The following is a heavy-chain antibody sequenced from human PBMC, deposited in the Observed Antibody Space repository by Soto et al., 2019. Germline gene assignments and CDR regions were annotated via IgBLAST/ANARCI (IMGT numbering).Heavy chain of an antibody. CDR3: ARVGYYYDTNGYYDS. CDR2: FYHSKIP. D-gene: IGHD3-22*01. Sequence: PSETLSLTCAVSGYSISSGYYWGWIRQPPGKGLEWIGNFYHSKIPYYNPSLKSRVTISADTSKNQFSLRLTSVTAADTAVYYCARVGYYYDTNGYYDSWGQGTLVTVSS. V-gene: IGHV4-38-2*01. CDR1: GYSISSGYY. J-gene: IGHJ4*02.